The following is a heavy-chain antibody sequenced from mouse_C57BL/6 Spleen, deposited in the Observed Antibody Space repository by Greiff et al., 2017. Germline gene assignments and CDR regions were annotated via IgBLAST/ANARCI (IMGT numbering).Heavy chain of an antibody. Sequence: VQLQQPGAELVKPGASVKMSCKASGYTFTSYWITWVKQRPGQGLEWIGDIYPGSGSTNYNEKFKSKATLTVDTSSSTAYMQLSSLTSEDSAVYYCARKADNYYGSSYDYFDYWGQGTTLTVSS. CDR1: GYTFTSYW. CDR2: IYPGSGST. CDR3: ARKADNYYGSSYDYFDY. J-gene: IGHJ2*01. D-gene: IGHD1-1*01. V-gene: IGHV1-55*01.